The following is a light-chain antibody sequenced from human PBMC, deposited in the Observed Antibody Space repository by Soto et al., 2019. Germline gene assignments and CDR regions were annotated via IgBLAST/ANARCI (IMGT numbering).Light chain of an antibody. CDR3: QQYNTYST. V-gene: IGKV1-5*03. CDR2: KAS. CDR1: QSISSW. J-gene: IGKJ1*01. Sequence: DIQITQSPSTLSASVGDRATITCRASQSISSWLAWYQQRPGKAPKLLIYKASSSESGVPSRLSGSGSGTEFTLPIRSLQPDDFATYYCQQYNTYSTFGQGTKVDIK.